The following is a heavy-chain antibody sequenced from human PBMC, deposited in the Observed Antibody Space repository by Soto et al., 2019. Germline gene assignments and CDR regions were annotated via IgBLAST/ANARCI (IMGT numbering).Heavy chain of an antibody. CDR1: GYTFTSYY. D-gene: IGHD6-13*01. CDR2: INPSGGST. CDR3: ARFIAAAGIVDY. V-gene: IGHV1-46*01. J-gene: IGHJ4*02. Sequence: ASVKVSCKASGYTFTSYYMHWVRQAPGQGLEWMGIINPSGGSTSYAQKFQGRVTMTRDTSTSTVYTELSSLRSEDTAVYYCARFIAAAGIVDYWGQGTLVTVSS.